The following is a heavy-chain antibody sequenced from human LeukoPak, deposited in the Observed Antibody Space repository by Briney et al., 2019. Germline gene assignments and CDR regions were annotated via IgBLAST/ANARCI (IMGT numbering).Heavy chain of an antibody. Sequence: SETLSLTCTVSRYSISNGYYWSWIRQPPGKGLEWIGYIYYSGSTNYNPSLKSRVTISVDTSKNQFSLKLSSVTAADTAVYYCARNYDSSGYYYYAPFDYWGQGTLVTVSS. D-gene: IGHD3-22*01. CDR1: RYSISNGYY. J-gene: IGHJ4*02. V-gene: IGHV4-61*01. CDR2: IYYSGST. CDR3: ARNYDSSGYYYYAPFDY.